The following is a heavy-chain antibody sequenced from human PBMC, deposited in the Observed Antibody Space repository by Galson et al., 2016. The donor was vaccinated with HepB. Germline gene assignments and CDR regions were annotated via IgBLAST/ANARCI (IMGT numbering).Heavy chain of an antibody. Sequence: SETLSLTCAVSGGSISSSNWWAWVRQSPGKGLEWIGEIYHSGSTNYNPSLKSRVTMSVDKSNNQFSLNLTSVTAADTAIYYCARGAFGQLRLLEWLYFHCFDLWGQGILVAVSS. D-gene: IGHD3-3*01. CDR2: IYHSGST. CDR1: GGSISSSNW. CDR3: ARGAFGQLRLLEWLYFHCFDL. J-gene: IGHJ5*02. V-gene: IGHV4-4*02.